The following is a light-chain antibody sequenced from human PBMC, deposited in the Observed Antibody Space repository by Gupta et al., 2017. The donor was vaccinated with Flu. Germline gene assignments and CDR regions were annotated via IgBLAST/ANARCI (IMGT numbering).Light chain of an antibody. V-gene: IGLV3-9*01. Sequence: ISCGGDNIGNKNVHWYQQKAGQAPVLLIYNDRYRPSGISERFSGSNSRNTAALTITGAQVGDDADYYCQVWDTNTVFGGGTKLTVL. CDR3: QVWDTNTV. J-gene: IGLJ3*02. CDR1: NIGNKN. CDR2: NDR.